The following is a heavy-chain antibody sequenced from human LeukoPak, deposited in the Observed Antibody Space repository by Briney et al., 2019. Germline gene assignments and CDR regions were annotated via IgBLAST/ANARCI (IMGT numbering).Heavy chain of an antibody. CDR2: IKQDGSEK. J-gene: IGHJ4*02. CDR1: GFTFSSYW. CDR3: ARRGFDWLLGSNYY. D-gene: IGHD3-9*01. V-gene: IGHV3-7*01. Sequence: GGSLRLSCAASGFTFSSYWMSWVRQAPGKGLEWVANIKQDGSEKYYVDSVKGRFTISRDNAKNSLYLQMNSLRAEDTAVYYCARRGFDWLLGSNYYWGQGTLVTVSS.